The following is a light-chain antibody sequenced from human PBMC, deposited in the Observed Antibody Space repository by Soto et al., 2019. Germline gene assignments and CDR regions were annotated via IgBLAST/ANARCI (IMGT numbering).Light chain of an antibody. J-gene: IGLJ2*01. V-gene: IGLV2-14*01. Sequence: QSALTQPASVSGSPGQSITISCTGTSRDAGDYNDVSCYQQHPGKAPKVMIYEVTNRPSGVSNRFSGSKSGNTASLTISGLQAEDEADYYCISDANNTLFGRGTKLTVL. CDR1: SRDAGDYND. CDR3: ISDANNTL. CDR2: EVT.